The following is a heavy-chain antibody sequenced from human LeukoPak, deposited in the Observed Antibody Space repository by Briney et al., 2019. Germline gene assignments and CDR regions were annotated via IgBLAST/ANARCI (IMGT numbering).Heavy chain of an antibody. D-gene: IGHD5-12*01. J-gene: IGHJ5*02. CDR1: GGSISGHY. V-gene: IGHV4-59*11. Sequence: SETLSLTCTVSGGSISGHYWSWIRQPPGKGLEWIGYIYYRRSTSYNPSLKSRVTISVDTSKNQFSLDLSSVTAADTAVYYCARDLISEYSRSHSHFDPWGQGTLVTVSS. CDR2: IYYRRST. CDR3: ARDLISEYSRSHSHFDP.